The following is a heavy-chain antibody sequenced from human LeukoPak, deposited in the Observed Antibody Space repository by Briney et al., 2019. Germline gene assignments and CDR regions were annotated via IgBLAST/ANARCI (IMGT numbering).Heavy chain of an antibody. Sequence: PSETLSLTCTVSGGSISSGDYYWSWIRQPPGKGLEWIGYIYYSGSTYYNPSLKSRVTISVDTSKNQFSLKLSSVTAADTAVYYCARGERNYYDRSNSFDPWGQGTLVTVSS. J-gene: IGHJ5*02. CDR1: GGSISSGDYY. CDR3: ARGERNYYDRSNSFDP. V-gene: IGHV4-30-4*01. D-gene: IGHD3-22*01. CDR2: IYYSGST.